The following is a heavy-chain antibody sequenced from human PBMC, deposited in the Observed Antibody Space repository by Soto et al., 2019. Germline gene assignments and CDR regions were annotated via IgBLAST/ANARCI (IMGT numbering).Heavy chain of an antibody. Sequence: EGSLRLSCAASGFTFSSYAMTWVHQAPGKGLEWVSALSGSGVSTYYADSVMGRFTIPRDNSKNTVYLQMNSLRAEDTAVYYCAKIVSRSYYDSTGYYPFDYWGQGTLVTVSS. J-gene: IGHJ4*02. CDR1: GFTFSSYA. CDR3: AKIVSRSYYDSTGYYPFDY. CDR2: LSGSGVST. V-gene: IGHV3-23*01. D-gene: IGHD3-22*01.